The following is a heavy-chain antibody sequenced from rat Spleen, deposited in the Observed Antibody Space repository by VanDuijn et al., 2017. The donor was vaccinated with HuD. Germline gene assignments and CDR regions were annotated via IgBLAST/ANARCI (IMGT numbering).Heavy chain of an antibody. CDR1: GFTFSNYG. D-gene: IGHD1-12*01. J-gene: IGHJ4*01. CDR2: ISPSGGST. CDR3: ETESDYEGYYVMDA. V-gene: IGHV5-19*01. Sequence: EVQLVESGGGLVQPGRSLKLSCAASGFTFSNYGMHWIRQAPTKGLEWVASISPSGGSTYYRDSVKGRFTISRDNAKSTLYLQMDSLRSEDTATYYCETESDYEGYYVMDAWGQGASVTVSS.